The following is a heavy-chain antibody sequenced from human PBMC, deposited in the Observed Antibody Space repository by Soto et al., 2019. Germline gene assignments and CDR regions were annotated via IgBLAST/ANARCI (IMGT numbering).Heavy chain of an antibody. J-gene: IGHJ4*02. D-gene: IGHD2-15*01. CDR2: ISYDGSNK. V-gene: IGHV3-30*18. Sequence: GGSLRLSCAASGFTFSSYGMHWVRQAPGKGLEWVAVISYDGSNKYYADSVKGRFTISRDNSKNTLYLQMDSLRAEDTAVYYCAKDNTHCSGGSCYGCDYWGQGTLVTVSS. CDR3: AKDNTHCSGGSCYGCDY. CDR1: GFTFSSYG.